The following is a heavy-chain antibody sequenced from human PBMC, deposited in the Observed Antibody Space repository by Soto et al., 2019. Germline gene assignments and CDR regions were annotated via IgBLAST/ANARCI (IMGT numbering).Heavy chain of an antibody. CDR2: IYYTGST. CDR3: ATSLVTSRTRVDY. Sequence: PSDTLSLTCTVSGGSIYTGGFYLCCIRELPGNGLELLGYIYYTGSTQYTPSLKSRLTISTDTSDNQFSLRLTSVTAADTAVYYCATSLVTSRTRVDYWGQGTLVTVS. CDR1: GGSIYTGGFY. J-gene: IGHJ4*02. V-gene: IGHV4-31*03. D-gene: IGHD1-26*01.